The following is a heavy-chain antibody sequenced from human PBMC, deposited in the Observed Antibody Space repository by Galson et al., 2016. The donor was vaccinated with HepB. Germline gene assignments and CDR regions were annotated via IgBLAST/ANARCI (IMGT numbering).Heavy chain of an antibody. D-gene: IGHD1-26*01. J-gene: IGHJ6*03. CDR1: GYTFTSYW. V-gene: IGHV5-10-1*01. Sequence: QSGAEVKAPGESLRISCEGSGYTFTSYWISWVRQMPGKGLEWMGRVDPSDSYSLYSPSFQGHVTISADKSISTAYLQWSSLKASDTAIYYCAIQGGEVVGATFSYYYMDVWGQGTTVTASS. CDR3: AIQGGEVVGATFSYYYMDV. CDR2: VDPSDSYS.